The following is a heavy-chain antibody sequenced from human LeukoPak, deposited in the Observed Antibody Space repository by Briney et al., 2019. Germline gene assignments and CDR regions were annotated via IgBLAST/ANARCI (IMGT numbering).Heavy chain of an antibody. D-gene: IGHD5-18*01. V-gene: IGHV3-53*01. J-gene: IGHJ4*02. CDR3: AREGRDTAGYFDY. CDR2: IYSGGST. CDR1: GFTVSSIF. Sequence: PGRSLRLSCAASGFTVSSIFMSWVRQAPGKGLEWVSVIYSGGSTYYADSVKGRFTISRDNSKNTLYLQMNSLRDEDTAVYYCAREGRDTAGYFDYWGQGSLVTVSS.